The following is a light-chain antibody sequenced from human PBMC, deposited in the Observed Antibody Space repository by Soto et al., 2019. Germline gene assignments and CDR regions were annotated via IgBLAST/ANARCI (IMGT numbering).Light chain of an antibody. V-gene: IGKV3-20*01. CDR2: GAS. J-gene: IGKJ4*01. Sequence: EIVLTQSPGTLSLSPGERATLSCRASQSVSTYLAWYQRKPGQAPRLLIYGASSRATGIPDRFSGSGSGTDFTLTISRLEPEDFGLYYCQQCAISPLTFGGGTKVEVK. CDR3: QQCAISPLT. CDR1: QSVSTY.